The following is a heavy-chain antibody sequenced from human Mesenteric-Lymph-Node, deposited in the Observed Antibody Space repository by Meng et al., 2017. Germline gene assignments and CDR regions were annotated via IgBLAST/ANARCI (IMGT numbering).Heavy chain of an antibody. D-gene: IGHD6-6*01. Sequence: SETLSLTCTVSGGSISSYYWSWIRQPPGKGLEWIGYIYYSGSTNYNPSLKSRVTISVDTSKNQFSLKLSSVTAADTAVYYCATYSSSSETGAEYFQHWGQGTLVTVSS. V-gene: IGHV4-59*01. CDR3: ATYSSSSETGAEYFQH. CDR2: IYYSGST. J-gene: IGHJ1*01. CDR1: GGSISSYY.